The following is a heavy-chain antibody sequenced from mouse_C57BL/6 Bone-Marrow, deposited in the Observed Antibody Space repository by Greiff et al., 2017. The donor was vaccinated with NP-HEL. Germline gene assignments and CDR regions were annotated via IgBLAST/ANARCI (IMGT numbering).Heavy chain of an antibody. CDR3: ARGNYDYGRWFAY. D-gene: IGHD2-4*01. J-gene: IGHJ3*01. Sequence: EVQLQQSGPELVKPGASVKISCKASGYTFTDYYMNWVKQSHGKSLEWIGDINPNNGGTSYNQKFKGKATLTVDKSSSTAYMELRSLTSEDSAVYYCARGNYDYGRWFAYWGQGTLVTVSA. V-gene: IGHV1-26*01. CDR2: INPNNGGT. CDR1: GYTFTDYY.